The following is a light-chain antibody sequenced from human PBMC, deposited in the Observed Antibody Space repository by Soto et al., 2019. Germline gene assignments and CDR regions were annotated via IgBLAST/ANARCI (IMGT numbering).Light chain of an antibody. CDR3: QHYAQWPSFA. Sequence: EIVMTQSPATLSVSPGERATLSCRASQSVGRNLAWYQQEPGQAPRLLIYGESTRATGIPTRFSGSGSGTEFTLTISSLQSEDFAVYYCQHYAQWPSFAFGQGTKLEIK. J-gene: IGKJ2*01. CDR2: GES. V-gene: IGKV3-15*01. CDR1: QSVGRN.